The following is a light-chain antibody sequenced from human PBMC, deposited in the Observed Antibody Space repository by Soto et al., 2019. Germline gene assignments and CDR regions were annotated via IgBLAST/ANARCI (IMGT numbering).Light chain of an antibody. CDR3: QQYNNWWT. J-gene: IGKJ1*01. V-gene: IGKV3-15*01. CDR1: QSVSSR. CDR2: GAS. Sequence: EIVMTQSPSTLSVSPGERATLSCRASQSVSSRLAWYQQKPGQAPRLLIYGASTRATGIPARFSGSGSGTEFTIIISILQSEVFAVYYCQQYNNWWTFGQGTKVEIK.